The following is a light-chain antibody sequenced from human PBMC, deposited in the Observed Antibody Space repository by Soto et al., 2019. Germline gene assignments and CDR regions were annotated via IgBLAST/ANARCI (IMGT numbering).Light chain of an antibody. J-gene: IGLJ1*01. CDR2: DVS. CDR3: SSHTSSTTSYV. CDR1: SSDVGGYNY. V-gene: IGLV2-14*01. Sequence: QASLHQHASVSGSPGQSIAISCTGTSSDVGGYNYVSWYQQHPGKAPKLMIYDVSNRPSGVSNRFSGSKSANTASLTISGLQAEHEADYYCSSHTSSTTSYVFATGPKVTVL.